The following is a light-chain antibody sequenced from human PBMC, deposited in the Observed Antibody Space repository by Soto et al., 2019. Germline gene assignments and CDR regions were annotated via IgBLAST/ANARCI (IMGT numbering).Light chain of an antibody. V-gene: IGKV1-39*01. CDR2: AAS. Sequence: DIQMTQSPSALAASVGDRVTFTCRATQSIRRSLNWYQQKPGKAPKLLIYAASTLQSGVPSRFSGSGSGTDFSLTINSLQPEDAATYYCQQSYTTPVFGQGTKLEIK. J-gene: IGKJ2*01. CDR3: QQSYTTPV. CDR1: QSIRRS.